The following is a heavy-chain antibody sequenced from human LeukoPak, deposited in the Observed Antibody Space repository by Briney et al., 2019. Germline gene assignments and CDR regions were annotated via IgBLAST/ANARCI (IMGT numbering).Heavy chain of an antibody. CDR3: ARGFSQLLNREGYYYYYYMDV. Sequence: PGGSLRLSCAASGFTFSNAWMSWVRQAPGKGLEWVSYISSSSSTIYYADSVKGRFTISRDNAKNSLYLQMNGLRAEDTAVYYCARGFSQLLNREGYYYYYYMDVWGKGTTVTVSS. CDR1: GFTFSNAW. CDR2: ISSSSSTI. V-gene: IGHV3-48*04. D-gene: IGHD2-2*01. J-gene: IGHJ6*03.